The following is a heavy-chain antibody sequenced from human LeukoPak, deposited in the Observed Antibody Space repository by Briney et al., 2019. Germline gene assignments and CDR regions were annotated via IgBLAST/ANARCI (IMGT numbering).Heavy chain of an antibody. Sequence: PGGSLRLSCAASGFTFSSYWMHWVRQAPGKGLVWVSRINSDGSSTSYADSVKGRFTISRDNAKNMLYLQMNSLRAEDTAVYYCARVHNYYDSSGYSKFDYWGQGTLVTVSS. CDR1: GFTFSSYW. J-gene: IGHJ4*02. CDR2: INSDGSST. V-gene: IGHV3-74*01. D-gene: IGHD3-22*01. CDR3: ARVHNYYDSSGYSKFDY.